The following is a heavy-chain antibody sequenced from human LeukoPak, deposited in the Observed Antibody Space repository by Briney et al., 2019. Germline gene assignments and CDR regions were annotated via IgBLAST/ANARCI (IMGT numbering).Heavy chain of an antibody. CDR3: ARDYGDWPIAWD. Sequence: SVKVSCKASGGTSSSYAISWVRQAPGQGLEWMGGIIPIFGTANYAQKFQGRVTITADESTSTAYMELSSLRSEDTAVYYCARDYGDWPIAWDWGQGTLVTVSS. J-gene: IGHJ1*01. CDR1: GGTSSSYA. D-gene: IGHD4-17*01. V-gene: IGHV1-69*13. CDR2: IIPIFGTA.